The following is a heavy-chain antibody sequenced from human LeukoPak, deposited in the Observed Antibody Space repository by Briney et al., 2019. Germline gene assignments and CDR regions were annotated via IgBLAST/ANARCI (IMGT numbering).Heavy chain of an antibody. CDR2: IYTSGST. D-gene: IGHD3-10*01. CDR1: GGSISSGSYY. CDR3: AREGLLLWFGEAWSFDY. J-gene: IGHJ4*02. Sequence: SQTLSLTCTVSGGSISSGSYYWSWIRQPAGKGLEWIERIYTSGSTNYNPSLKSRVTISVDTSKNQFSLKLSSVTAADTAVYYCAREGLLLWFGEAWSFDYWGQGTLVTVSS. V-gene: IGHV4-61*02.